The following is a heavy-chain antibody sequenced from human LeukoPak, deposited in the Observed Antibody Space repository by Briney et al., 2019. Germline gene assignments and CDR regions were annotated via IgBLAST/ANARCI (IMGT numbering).Heavy chain of an antibody. CDR1: GFTVSSNY. CDR2: IFSDGST. J-gene: IGHJ5*02. V-gene: IGHV3-66*01. Sequence: GGSLRLSCAASGFTVSSNYVSWVRQAPGMGLEWVSVIFSDGSTYYADSVKGRFTISRDNSKNTLYLQMNNLRAEDTAVYYCARVMTAITNWFDPWGQGTLVTVSS. CDR3: ARVMTAITNWFDP. D-gene: IGHD2-21*02.